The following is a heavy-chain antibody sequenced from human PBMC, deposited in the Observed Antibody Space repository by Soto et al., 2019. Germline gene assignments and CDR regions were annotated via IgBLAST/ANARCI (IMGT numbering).Heavy chain of an antibody. V-gene: IGHV1-3*05. J-gene: IGHJ4*02. D-gene: IGHD2-21*02. Sequence: QVQVVQSGAEEKKPGASVKVSCKASGYTFTSYAMHWVRQAPGQRLEWMGWINAGNGNTKYSQKFQGRVTITRDTSASTAYMELSSLRSEDTAVYYCARSFVVVTALDHWGQGTLVTFSS. CDR3: ARSFVVVTALDH. CDR2: INAGNGNT. CDR1: GYTFTSYA.